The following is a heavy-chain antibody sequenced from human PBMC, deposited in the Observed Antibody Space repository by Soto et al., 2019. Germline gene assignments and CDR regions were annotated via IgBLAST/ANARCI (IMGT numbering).Heavy chain of an antibody. D-gene: IGHD2-2*01. Sequence: GGSLRLSCAASGFTFSSYAMSWVRQAPGKGLEWVSAISGSGGSTYYADSVEGRFTISRDNSKNTLYLQMNSLRAEDTAVYYYAKKRGYCSSTSCYWDYFDYWGQGTLVTVSS. CDR3: AKKRGYCSSTSCYWDYFDY. CDR1: GFTFSSYA. V-gene: IGHV3-23*01. J-gene: IGHJ4*02. CDR2: ISGSGGST.